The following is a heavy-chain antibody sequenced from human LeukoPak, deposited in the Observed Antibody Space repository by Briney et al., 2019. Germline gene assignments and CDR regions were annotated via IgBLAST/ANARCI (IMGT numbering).Heavy chain of an antibody. CDR3: ARRPDSSDYGAAFDI. D-gene: IGHD4-11*01. CDR1: GFSITNGYF. V-gene: IGHV4-38-2*02. Sequence: PSETLSPTCTVSGFSITNGYFWGWIRQPPGKGLEWIASIYHTGTTYYNPFLRIRATISVDTPRNEFSLRLTSVSAADTAIYYYARRPDSSDYGAAFDIWGQGILIAVSS. CDR2: IYHTGTT. J-gene: IGHJ4*02.